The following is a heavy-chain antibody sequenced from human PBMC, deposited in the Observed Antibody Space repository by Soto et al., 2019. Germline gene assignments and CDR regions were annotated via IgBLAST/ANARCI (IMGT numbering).Heavy chain of an antibody. J-gene: IGHJ6*02. D-gene: IGHD4-17*01. Sequence: EVQLVESGGALVQPGGSLRLSCEVSGFSVTRNYMSWVRQRPGKGLEWVSVIYSGTNTYYGDSVKGRFTISRDDSKNTLYLQMNTWRVEDTAVYFCARGVGGDYGALRYYFGMDVWGQGTTVTVS. V-gene: IGHV3-66*01. CDR1: GFSVTRNY. CDR3: ARGVGGDYGALRYYFGMDV. CDR2: IYSGTNT.